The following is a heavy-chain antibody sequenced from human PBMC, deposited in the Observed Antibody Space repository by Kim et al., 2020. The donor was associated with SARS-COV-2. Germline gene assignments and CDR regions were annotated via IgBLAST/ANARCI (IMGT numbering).Heavy chain of an antibody. J-gene: IGHJ4*02. CDR2: GPTSSTN. D-gene: IGHD3-22*01. Sequence: SETLYLTCTFSIHSTSDCYYRVWIQKSPGVGQELICSGPTSSTNSYNPSLSSRGTICIDTSKHRFSLRLNSVTAADTAVDYCTSKYYYDTSGYYYADWWGQGPQVTVA. CDR3: TSKYYYDTSGYYYADW. CDR1: IHSTSDCYY. V-gene: IGHV4-38-2*02.